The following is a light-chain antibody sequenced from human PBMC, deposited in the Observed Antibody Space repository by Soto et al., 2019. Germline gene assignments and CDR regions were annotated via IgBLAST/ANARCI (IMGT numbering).Light chain of an antibody. Sequence: QPVLTQPPSASGTSGQRVTISCSGSSSNIGSNTVNWYQQLPGTAPKLLIYSNNQRPSGVPDRFSGSKSGTSASLAISGLQSEDEADYYCAAWDVSMNGFYVFGTGTKLTVL. V-gene: IGLV1-44*01. CDR2: SNN. J-gene: IGLJ1*01. CDR3: AAWDVSMNGFYV. CDR1: SSNIGSNT.